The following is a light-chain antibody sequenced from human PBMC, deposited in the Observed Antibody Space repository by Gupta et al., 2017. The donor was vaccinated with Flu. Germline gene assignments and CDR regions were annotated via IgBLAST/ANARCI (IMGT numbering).Light chain of an antibody. CDR3: EHEDYYSLP. Sequence: TRDGVTISWRRCQGFSNSLDMYQHNPGRAPDLPIYTAFTVRSGVPPRFSGSGSGAQFTLTITGRQCHKFSNYFCEHEDYYSLPFGRGTKVEIK. J-gene: IGKJ4*01. V-gene: IGKV1D-8*01. CDR2: TAF. CDR1: QGFSNS.